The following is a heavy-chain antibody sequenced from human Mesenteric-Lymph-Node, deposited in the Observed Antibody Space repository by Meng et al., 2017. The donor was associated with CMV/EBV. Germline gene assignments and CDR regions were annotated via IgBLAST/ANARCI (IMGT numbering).Heavy chain of an antibody. J-gene: IGHJ5*02. D-gene: IGHD6-25*01. CDR2: IYYSGST. Sequence: SGGSICSSSYYWGWIRQPPGKGLEWIGSIYYSGSTYYNPSLKSRVTISVDTSKNQFSLKLSSVTAADTAVYYCARDALIAAPCWFDPWGQGTLVTVSS. CDR1: GGSICSSSYY. CDR3: ARDALIAAPCWFDP. V-gene: IGHV4-39*07.